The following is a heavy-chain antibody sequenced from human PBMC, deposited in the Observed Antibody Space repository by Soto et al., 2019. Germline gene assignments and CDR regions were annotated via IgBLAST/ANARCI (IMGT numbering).Heavy chain of an antibody. D-gene: IGHD3-9*01. J-gene: IGHJ5*02. V-gene: IGHV4-34*01. CDR1: GGSFSGYY. Sequence: SETLSLTCAVYGGSFSGYYWSWIRQPPGKGLEWIGEINHSGSTNYNPSLKSRVTISVDTSKNQFSLKLSSVTAADTAVYYCARGRVLRYLRNWFDPWGQGTLVTVSS. CDR2: INHSGST. CDR3: ARGRVLRYLRNWFDP.